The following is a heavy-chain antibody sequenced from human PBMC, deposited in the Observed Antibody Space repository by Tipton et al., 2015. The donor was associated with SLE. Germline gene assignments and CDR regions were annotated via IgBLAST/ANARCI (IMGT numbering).Heavy chain of an antibody. CDR1: GDSISSDY. V-gene: IGHV4-59*08. D-gene: IGHD2-21*02. CDR2: ISYGGGT. CDR3: ARGMVTWRGAIVGVDV. Sequence: GLVKPSETLSLTCSVSGDSISSDYWGWIRQPPGKGLEWIGYISYGGGTNYNPSLKSRVTISVDMAKNQFSLKLTSVTAADTAMYYCARGMVTWRGAIVGVDVWGQGTTVNVSS. J-gene: IGHJ6*02.